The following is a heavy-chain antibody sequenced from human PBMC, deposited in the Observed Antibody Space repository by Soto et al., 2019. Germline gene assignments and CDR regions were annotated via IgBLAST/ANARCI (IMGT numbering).Heavy chain of an antibody. CDR1: KFTFSPYA. D-gene: IGHD2-15*01. V-gene: IGHV3-30-3*01. CDR3: ARGIGYCSGGRCQYYGMGV. J-gene: IGHJ6*02. Sequence: QVQLVESGGGVVQPGRSLRLSCAASKFTFSPYAMYWVRQAPGKGLEWVAVISADGTYKYYADSVKGRFTISRDNSKNALYLQMDSLPTEDTAVFYCARGIGYCSGGRCQYYGMGVWGQGNTVTVSS. CDR2: ISADGTYK.